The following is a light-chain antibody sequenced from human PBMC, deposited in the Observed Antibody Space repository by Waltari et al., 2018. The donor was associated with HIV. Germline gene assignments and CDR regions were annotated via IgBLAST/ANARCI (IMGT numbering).Light chain of an antibody. CDR3: QQGGGIPYT. V-gene: IGKV1-39*01. Sequence: DIQMTQSPSSLSASVGDRVTITCRASQNIKTNLNWYQQKPGKAPKVLIYGASNLKSGVPSRFRGSGSGTDFTLSISSLQPEDSATYYCQQGGGIPYTFGQGTMVEIK. CDR1: QNIKTN. J-gene: IGKJ2*01. CDR2: GAS.